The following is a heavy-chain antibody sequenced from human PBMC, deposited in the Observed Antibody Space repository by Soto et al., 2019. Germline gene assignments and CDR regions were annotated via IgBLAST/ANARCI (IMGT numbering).Heavy chain of an antibody. CDR2: IVPFSGTS. Sequence: QVQLVQSGAEVKRPGSSVKVSCKASGGTFSTNTISWVGQAPGQGLEWIGRIVPFSGTSNSAQKFQGRVTITADESTSTSYLELSSLRSEHTAVYYCARDRCNTPTCLRDSFFDPWGQGTLVTVSS. CDR3: ARDRCNTPTCLRDSFFDP. J-gene: IGHJ5*02. D-gene: IGHD2-21*02. V-gene: IGHV1-69*18. CDR1: GGTFSTNT.